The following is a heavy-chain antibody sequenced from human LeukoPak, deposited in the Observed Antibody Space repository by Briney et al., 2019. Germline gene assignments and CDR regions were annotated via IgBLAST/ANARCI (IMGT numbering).Heavy chain of an antibody. V-gene: IGHV4-30-2*01. Sequence: SETLSLTCTVSGGSISSGGYYWSWIRQPPGKGLEWIGYIYHSGSTYYNPSLKSRVTISVDRSKNQFSLKLSSVTAADTAVYYCARESPLWGSTRCCPFDYWGQGTLVTVSS. J-gene: IGHJ4*02. CDR2: IYHSGST. D-gene: IGHD2-2*01. CDR3: ARESPLWGSTRCCPFDY. CDR1: GGSISSGGYY.